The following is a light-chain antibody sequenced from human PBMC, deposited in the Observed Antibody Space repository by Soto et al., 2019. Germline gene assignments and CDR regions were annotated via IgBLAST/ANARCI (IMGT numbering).Light chain of an antibody. Sequence: DIQMTQSPSTLSASVGDRVTITCRASQSISSWLAWYQQKPGKAPKVLSYDASSLESGVPSRFRGSGSGTEFTLTISSLQPDDFATYYCQQYNTYPYTFGQGTKLEIK. CDR3: QQYNTYPYT. CDR2: DAS. CDR1: QSISSW. V-gene: IGKV1-5*01. J-gene: IGKJ2*01.